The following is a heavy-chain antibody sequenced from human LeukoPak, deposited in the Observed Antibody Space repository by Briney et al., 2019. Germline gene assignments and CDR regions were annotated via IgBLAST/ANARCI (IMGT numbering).Heavy chain of an antibody. Sequence: GGSLRLSCATSGFAFKKYAMYWVRQAPGKGLEWVSGISDNGGSTYYTDSVKGRFTISRDNSKNTLYLQMNSLRAEDTAVYYCAKDYYDSSGYYHWYFDLWGRGTLVTVSS. D-gene: IGHD3-22*01. CDR2: ISDNGGST. CDR3: AKDYYDSSGYYHWYFDL. V-gene: IGHV3-23*01. CDR1: GFAFKKYA. J-gene: IGHJ2*01.